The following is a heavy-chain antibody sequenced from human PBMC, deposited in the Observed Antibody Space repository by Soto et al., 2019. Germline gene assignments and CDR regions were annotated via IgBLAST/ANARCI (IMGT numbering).Heavy chain of an antibody. Sequence: GGSLRLSCAASGFTFSSHAMSWVRQAPGKGLEWVSAISGSGGSTYYADSVKGRFTISRDNSKNTLYLQMNSLRAEDTAVYYCAKGDPAVAYCGGDCHYWGQGTLVTVSS. D-gene: IGHD2-21*02. CDR2: ISGSGGST. J-gene: IGHJ4*02. CDR1: GFTFSSHA. V-gene: IGHV3-23*01. CDR3: AKGDPAVAYCGGDCHY.